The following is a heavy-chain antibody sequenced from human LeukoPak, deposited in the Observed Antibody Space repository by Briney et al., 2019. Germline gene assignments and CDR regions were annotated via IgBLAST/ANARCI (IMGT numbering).Heavy chain of an antibody. CDR1: GGTFSSYA. CDR2: INPNSGGT. J-gene: IGHJ5*02. D-gene: IGHD3-22*01. CDR3: AGSVGPPYYYDSSGYPRPGWFDP. Sequence: EASVKVSCKASGGTFSSYAINWVRQAPGQGLEWMGWINPNSGGTNYAQKFQGRVTMTRDTSISTAYMELSRLRSDDTAVYYCAGSVGPPYYYDSSGYPRPGWFDPWGQGTLVTVSS. V-gene: IGHV1-2*02.